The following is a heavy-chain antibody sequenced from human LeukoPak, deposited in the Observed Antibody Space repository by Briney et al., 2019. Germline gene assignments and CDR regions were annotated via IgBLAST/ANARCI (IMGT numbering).Heavy chain of an antibody. CDR1: GFTFSSYG. V-gene: IGHV3-30*02. Sequence: GGSLRLSCAASGFTFSSYGMHWVRQAPGKGLEWVAFIRYDGSNKYYADSVKGRFTISRDNSKNTLYLQMNSLRAEDTAVYYCAKADYGGNSGDYFDYWGQGTLVTVSS. J-gene: IGHJ4*02. D-gene: IGHD4-23*01. CDR3: AKADYGGNSGDYFDY. CDR2: IRYDGSNK.